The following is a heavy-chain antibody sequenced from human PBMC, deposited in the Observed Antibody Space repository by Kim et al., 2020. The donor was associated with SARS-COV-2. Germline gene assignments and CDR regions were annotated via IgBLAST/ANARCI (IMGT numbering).Heavy chain of an antibody. D-gene: IGHD2-2*01. CDR3: AKRKYQLANFYHYRGLDV. CDR2: IYYTGST. V-gene: IGHV4-39*01. Sequence: SETLSLTCTVSGDSVSSTDFHWGWIRQPPGRGLEWIVSIYYTGSTNYNPSLKSRVTISVDTSRNQFSLRLTSVTAADTAVYYCAKRKYQLANFYHYRGLDVWGQGTTVNVSS. CDR1: GDSVSSTDFH. J-gene: IGHJ6*02.